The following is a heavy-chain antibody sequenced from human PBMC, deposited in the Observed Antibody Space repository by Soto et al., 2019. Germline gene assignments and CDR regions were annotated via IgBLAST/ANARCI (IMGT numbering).Heavy chain of an antibody. CDR2: ISSNGVGT. V-gene: IGHV3-64*01. CDR1: GFTLRGYA. J-gene: IGHJ6*03. CDR3: ARRARPDFYYMDV. Sequence: PGGSLRLSCAASGFTLRGYAMDWVRQAPGKGLEYVSGISSNGVGTYYANSVQGRFTISRDNSKNTVYLQMGSLRPEDMAVYYCARRARPDFYYMDVWGKGTTVTV. D-gene: IGHD6-6*01.